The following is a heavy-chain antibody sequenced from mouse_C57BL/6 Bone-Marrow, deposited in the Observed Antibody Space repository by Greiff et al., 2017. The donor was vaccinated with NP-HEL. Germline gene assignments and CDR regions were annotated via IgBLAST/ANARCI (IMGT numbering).Heavy chain of an antibody. V-gene: IGHV5-9-1*02. J-gene: IGHJ3*01. D-gene: IGHD1-1*01. CDR1: GFTFSSYA. CDR2: ISSGGDSI. CDR3: TREDYGSSPWLAY. Sequence: EVQLVESGEGLVKPGGSLKLSCAASGFTFSSYAMSWVRQTPEKRLEWVAYISSGGDSIYYSDTVKGRFTISRDNARNTLYLQMSSMKSEDTAMYYGTREDYGSSPWLAYWGQGTLVTVSA.